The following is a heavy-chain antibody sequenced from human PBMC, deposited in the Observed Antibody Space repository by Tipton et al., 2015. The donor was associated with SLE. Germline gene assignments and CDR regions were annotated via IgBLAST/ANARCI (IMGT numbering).Heavy chain of an antibody. Sequence: TLSLTCTVSGGSINSFYWSWIRQPPGKELEWIGHVYYTGSTDYNPSLRGRVTISVDTSKNQFSLKLNTVTAADTAVYYCARDLSGEFDFWGQGTLVTVSS. V-gene: IGHV4-59*01. J-gene: IGHJ4*02. D-gene: IGHD3-10*01. CDR1: GGSINSFY. CDR2: VYYTGST. CDR3: ARDLSGEFDF.